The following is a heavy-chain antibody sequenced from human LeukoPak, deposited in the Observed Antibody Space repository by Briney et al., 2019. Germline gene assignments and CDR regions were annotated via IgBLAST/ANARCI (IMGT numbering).Heavy chain of an antibody. D-gene: IGHD3-3*01. CDR2: LSKDGTST. Sequence: GGSLRLSCEAAGSTFSNYWMHWVRQAPGKGLVWVSRLSKDGTSTDYADSVKGRFTISRDNAKNTLFLQMNSLRAEDTAVHYCAATIFGVVRPFDYWGQGTLVTVSS. J-gene: IGHJ4*02. CDR1: GSTFSNYW. CDR3: AATIFGVVRPFDY. V-gene: IGHV3-74*01.